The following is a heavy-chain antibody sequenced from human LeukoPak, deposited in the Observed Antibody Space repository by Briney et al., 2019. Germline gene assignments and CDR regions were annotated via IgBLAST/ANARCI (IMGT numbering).Heavy chain of an antibody. CDR1: GGTFSSYA. CDR3: ARSDYGGGNWFDP. D-gene: IGHD4-17*01. J-gene: IGHJ5*02. Sequence: ASVKVSCKASGGTFSSYAISWVRQAPGQGLEWMGVINPNGGSTSYAQKFQGRVTMTRDTSTSTVYMELSSLRSEDTAVYYCARSDYGGGNWFDPWGQGTLVTVSS. CDR2: INPNGGST. V-gene: IGHV1-46*01.